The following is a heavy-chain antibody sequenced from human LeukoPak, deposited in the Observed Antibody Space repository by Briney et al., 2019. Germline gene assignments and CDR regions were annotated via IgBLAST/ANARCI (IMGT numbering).Heavy chain of an antibody. V-gene: IGHV3-23*01. CDR2: MTASGYNT. J-gene: IGHJ6*02. D-gene: IGHD6-13*01. CDR1: GFIFSSYA. Sequence: GGSLRLSCAASGFIFSSYALSWVRQVPGKGLEWVSAMTASGYNTYHADSVKGRFTISRDNSKNTLYLQMNSLRAEDTAVYYCAKVSGAAAGRGASDYYYYYGMDVWGQGTTVTVSS. CDR3: AKVSGAAAGRGASDYYYYYGMDV.